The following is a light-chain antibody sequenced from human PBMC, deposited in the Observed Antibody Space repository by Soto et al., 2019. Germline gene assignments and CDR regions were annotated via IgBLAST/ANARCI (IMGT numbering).Light chain of an antibody. J-gene: IGLJ1*01. CDR2: AVT. V-gene: IGLV2-18*02. CDR1: SRDVGSYNR. Sequence: QSVLTQPPSVSGSPGQSVAISCTGDSRDVGSYNRVSWYQQSPGTAPKLIIYAVTTRPSGVPDRFSGSKSGHTASLTISGLHAEDEADYYCNSYTISGTYVLVTETKVTAL. CDR3: NSYTISGTYV.